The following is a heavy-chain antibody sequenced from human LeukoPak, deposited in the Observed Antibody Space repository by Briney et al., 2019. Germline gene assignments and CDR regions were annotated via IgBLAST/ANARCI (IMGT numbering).Heavy chain of an antibody. CDR1: GFTFSDYY. Sequence: PGGSLRLSCVASGFTFSDYYMSWIRQAPGKGLEWVSYISSSGSTIYYADSVKGRFTISRDNAKNSLYLQMNSLRAEDTAVYYCARVGGEGGYDILTGYYSFDYWGQGTLVTVSS. D-gene: IGHD3-9*01. CDR2: ISSSGSTI. CDR3: ARVGGEGGYDILTGYYSFDY. J-gene: IGHJ4*02. V-gene: IGHV3-11*04.